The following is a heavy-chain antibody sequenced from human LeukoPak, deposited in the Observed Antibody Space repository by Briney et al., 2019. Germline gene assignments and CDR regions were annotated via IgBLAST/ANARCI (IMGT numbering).Heavy chain of an antibody. Sequence: SETLSLTCTVSGYSISSGYYWGWIRQPPGKGLEWIGSIYHSGSTNYNPSLESRVTISVDKSKNQFSLKLSSVTAADTAVYYCTRDTGTTGEVKFDPWGQGTLVTVSS. V-gene: IGHV4-38-2*02. J-gene: IGHJ5*02. D-gene: IGHD4-17*01. CDR3: TRDTGTTGEVKFDP. CDR1: GYSISSGYY. CDR2: IYHSGST.